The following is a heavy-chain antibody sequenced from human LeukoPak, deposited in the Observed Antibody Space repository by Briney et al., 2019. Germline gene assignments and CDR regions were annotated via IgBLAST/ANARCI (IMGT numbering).Heavy chain of an antibody. CDR2: IIPIFGTA. Sequence: ASVKVSCKTSGGTFISYAISWVRQAPGQGLEWMGRIIPIFGTANYAQKFQGRVTITTDESTSTAYMELSSLRSEDTAVYYCASDVTIFGVRDYYFDYWGQGTLVTVSS. CDR3: ASDVTIFGVRDYYFDY. CDR1: GGTFISYA. J-gene: IGHJ4*02. V-gene: IGHV1-69*05. D-gene: IGHD3-3*01.